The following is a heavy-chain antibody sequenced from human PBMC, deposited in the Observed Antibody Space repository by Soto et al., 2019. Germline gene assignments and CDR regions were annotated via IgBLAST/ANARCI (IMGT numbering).Heavy chain of an antibody. Sequence: ASVKVSCKASGGTFSSYTISWVRQAPGQGLEWMGRIIPILGIANYAQKFQGRVTITADKSTSTAYMELSSLRSEDTAVYYCARWNMVRGVIHYHYNWFDPWGQGTLVTVSS. CDR2: IIPILGIA. CDR3: ARWNMVRGVIHYHYNWFDP. D-gene: IGHD3-10*01. CDR1: GGTFSSYT. V-gene: IGHV1-69*02. J-gene: IGHJ5*02.